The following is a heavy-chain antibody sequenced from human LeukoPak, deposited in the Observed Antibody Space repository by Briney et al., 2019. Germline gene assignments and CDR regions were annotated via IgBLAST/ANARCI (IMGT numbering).Heavy chain of an antibody. D-gene: IGHD4-17*01. CDR1: GFTLSSNF. CDR3: AVRVTKGSWSAFDI. J-gene: IGHJ3*02. Sequence: GGSLRLSCAASGFTLSSNFMTWVRQAPGKGLEWVSVIHTGGRTYYVDSVKGRFTISRDDSKSTFYLHMNSLRAEDAAVYYCAVRVTKGSWSAFDIWGQGTMVTVSS. V-gene: IGHV3-66*01. CDR2: IHTGGRT.